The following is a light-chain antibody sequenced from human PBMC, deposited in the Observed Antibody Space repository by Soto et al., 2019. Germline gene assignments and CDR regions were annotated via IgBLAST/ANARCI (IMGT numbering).Light chain of an antibody. CDR3: QQSYISPRT. Sequence: GDRFTITCRASQSISNYLNWYQQKPGKAPKLLIYAASSLQSGVPSRFSGSGSGTDFTLTISTLKPEDFETYYCQQSYISPRTFGQGTKVDIK. CDR2: AAS. J-gene: IGKJ1*01. CDR1: QSISNY. V-gene: IGKV1-39*01.